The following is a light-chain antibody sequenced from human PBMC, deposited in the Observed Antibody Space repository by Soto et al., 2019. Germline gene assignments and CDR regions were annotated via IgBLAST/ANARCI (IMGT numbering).Light chain of an antibody. Sequence: QSALTQPPSASGSPGQSVTISCTGTSSDVGGYNYVSWYQHHPDKAPKLIIYEVTKRPSGVPDRFSGSKSGNTASLTVSGLRAEDEADYYCSYYGGINNVVFGGGSKRTVL. CDR2: EVT. CDR1: SSDVGGYNY. CDR3: SYYGGINNVV. J-gene: IGLJ3*02. V-gene: IGLV2-8*01.